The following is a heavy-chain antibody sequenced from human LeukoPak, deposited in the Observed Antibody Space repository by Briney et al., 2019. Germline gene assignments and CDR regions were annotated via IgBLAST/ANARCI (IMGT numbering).Heavy chain of an antibody. CDR2: IKAGNGDT. CDR3: ARDDCGDSCYPGGY. J-gene: IGHJ4*02. V-gene: IGHV1-3*01. CDR1: GYIFTKYV. Sequence: GASVKVSCKASGYIFTKYVVHWGRQAPGQRRDWMGWIKAGNGDTKYSQNFQGRLTITRDTSASTVYMELSSLTSEDTALYYCARDDCGDSCYPGGYWGQGTLVTVSS. D-gene: IGHD2-21*01.